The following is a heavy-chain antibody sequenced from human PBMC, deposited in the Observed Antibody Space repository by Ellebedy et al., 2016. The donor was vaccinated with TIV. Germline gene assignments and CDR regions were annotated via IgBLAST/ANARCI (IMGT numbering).Heavy chain of an antibody. D-gene: IGHD4-17*01. CDR1: EFTISNNY. Sequence: GESLKISXAASEFTISNNYMSWVRQAPGKGLEWVAILHSGGTTFYADSVKGRFTISRDSSKNTLYLQMNSLRVEDTAVYYCARAPTVTSVFDCWGQGTLVTVSS. J-gene: IGHJ4*02. CDR2: LHSGGTT. CDR3: ARAPTVTSVFDC. V-gene: IGHV3-53*01.